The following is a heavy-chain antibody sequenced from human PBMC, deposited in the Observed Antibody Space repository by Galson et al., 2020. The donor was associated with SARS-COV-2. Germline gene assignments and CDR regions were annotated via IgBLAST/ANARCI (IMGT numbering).Heavy chain of an antibody. CDR3: ARDAIAVGTIDYYYGMDV. J-gene: IGHJ6*02. V-gene: IGHV3-33*01. CDR1: GFTFSSYG. CDR2: IWYDGSNK. D-gene: IGHD6-19*01. Sequence: GESLKISCAASGFTFSSYGMHWVRQAPGKGLEWVAVIWYDGSNKYYADSVKGRFTISRDNSKNTLYLQMNSLRAEDTAVYYCARDAIAVGTIDYYYGMDVWGQGTTVTVSS.